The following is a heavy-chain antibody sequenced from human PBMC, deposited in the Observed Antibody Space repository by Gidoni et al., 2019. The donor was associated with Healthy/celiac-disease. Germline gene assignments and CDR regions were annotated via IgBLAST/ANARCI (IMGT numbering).Heavy chain of an antibody. V-gene: IGHV4-61*02. CDR2: IYTSGST. CDR1: GGSIISGSYY. CDR3: ARASGYDSNWFDP. Sequence: QVQLQESGPGLVKPSQTLSLTCTVSGGSIISGSYYWSWIRQPAGKGLEWIGRIYTSGSTNYNPSLKSRVTISVDTSKNQFSLKLSSVTAADTAVYYCARASGYDSNWFDPWGQGTLVTVSS. J-gene: IGHJ5*02. D-gene: IGHD5-12*01.